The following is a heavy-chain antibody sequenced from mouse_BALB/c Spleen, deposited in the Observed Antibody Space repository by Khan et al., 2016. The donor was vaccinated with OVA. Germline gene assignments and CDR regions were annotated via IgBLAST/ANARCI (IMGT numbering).Heavy chain of an antibody. CDR2: INTNTGEP. CDR1: GYTFTNYG. CDR3: ARRFRTAYPLYYYAMDY. V-gene: IGHV9-3*02. J-gene: IGHJ4*01. Sequence: QIQLVQSGPELTKPGETIKISCKASGYTFTNYGMNWVKQAPGKGLKWMGWINTNTGEPTYAEEFKGRFAFSLDTSARTAYLQINNLKNEDTATXFCARRFRTAYPLYYYAMDYWGQGTSVTVSS. D-gene: IGHD1-2*01.